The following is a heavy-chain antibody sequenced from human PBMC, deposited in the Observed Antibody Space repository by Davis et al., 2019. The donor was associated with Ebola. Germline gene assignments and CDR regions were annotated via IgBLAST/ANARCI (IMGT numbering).Heavy chain of an antibody. CDR1: GGSIRSYY. Sequence: MPSETLSLTCTVSGGSIRSYYWSWIRQPPGKGLEWIGYIYYSGSTNYNPSLKSRVTISVDTSKNQFSLKLSSVTAADTAVYYCARGFKPFDYWGQGTLVTVSS. D-gene: IGHD1-14*01. V-gene: IGHV4-59*01. CDR3: ARGFKPFDY. J-gene: IGHJ4*02. CDR2: IYYSGST.